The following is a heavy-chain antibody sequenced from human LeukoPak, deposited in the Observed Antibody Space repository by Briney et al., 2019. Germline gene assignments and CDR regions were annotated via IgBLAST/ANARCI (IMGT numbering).Heavy chain of an antibody. D-gene: IGHD3-22*01. J-gene: IGHJ4*02. V-gene: IGHV3-23*01. Sequence: GGSLRLSCAASRFTFGSYAMSWVRQAPGKGLEWVSFISPSGDRTSNADSVAGPFTISRDNPRNTLYLQMNSLRDEDTAVYYCAIMHGYYDGSGYWVQWGQGTLVTVSS. CDR3: AIMHGYYDGSGYWVQ. CDR2: ISPSGDRT. CDR1: RFTFGSYA.